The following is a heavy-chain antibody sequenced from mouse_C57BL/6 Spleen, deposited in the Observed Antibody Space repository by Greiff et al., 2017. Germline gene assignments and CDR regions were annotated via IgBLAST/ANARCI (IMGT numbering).Heavy chain of an antibody. CDR2: IYPGDGDT. CDR3: ARGGNLAWFAY. D-gene: IGHD2-1*01. CDR1: GYAFSSSW. V-gene: IGHV1-82*01. Sequence: QVQLQQSGPELVKPGASVKISCKASGYAFSSSWMNWVKQRPGKGLEWIGRIYPGDGDTNYNGKFKGKATLTADKSSSTAYMQLSSLTSEDSAVYFCARGGNLAWFAYWGQGTLVTVSA. J-gene: IGHJ3*01.